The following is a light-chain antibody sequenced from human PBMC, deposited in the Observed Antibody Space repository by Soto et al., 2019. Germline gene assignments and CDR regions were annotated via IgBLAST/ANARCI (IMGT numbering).Light chain of an antibody. J-gene: IGKJ1*01. CDR2: HTS. V-gene: IGKV3-20*01. CDR3: QQYDTSRT. CDR1: QSLSGNS. Sequence: IVLTQSPATLSLSPGERATLSCRASQSLSGNSLAWYQQKPGQAPRLLIYHTSSRPTGIPDRFSGSGSGTDFTLTISRLEPEDLAVYYCQQYDTSRTFGQGTKVEVK.